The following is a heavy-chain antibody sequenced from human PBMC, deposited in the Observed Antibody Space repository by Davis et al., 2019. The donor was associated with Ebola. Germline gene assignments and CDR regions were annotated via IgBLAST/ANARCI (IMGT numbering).Heavy chain of an antibody. J-gene: IGHJ4*02. CDR2: ISSSSTTI. Sequence: PGGSLRLSCVASGFTFSRNSMNWVRQAPGKVLEWVSYISSSSTTIYYADSVKGRFTISRDNAKNALYLQMNSLRDEDTAVYYCARAGMVQGVITKWDGYWGQGTLVTVSS. CDR3: ARAGMVQGVITKWDGY. V-gene: IGHV3-48*02. D-gene: IGHD3-10*01. CDR1: GFTFSRNS.